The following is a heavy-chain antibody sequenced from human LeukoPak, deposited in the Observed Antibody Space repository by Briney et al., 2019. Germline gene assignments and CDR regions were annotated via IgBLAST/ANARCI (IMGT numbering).Heavy chain of an antibody. J-gene: IGHJ4*02. Sequence: GGTLRLSCAASGFTFSSYGMSWVRQAPGKGLEWVSAISGSGGSTYYADSVKGRFTISRDNSKNTLYLQMNSLRAEDTAVYYCAKPDPYYYGSGSYLDYWGQGTLVTVSS. CDR1: GFTFSSYG. CDR3: AKPDPYYYGSGSYLDY. D-gene: IGHD3-10*01. V-gene: IGHV3-23*01. CDR2: ISGSGGST.